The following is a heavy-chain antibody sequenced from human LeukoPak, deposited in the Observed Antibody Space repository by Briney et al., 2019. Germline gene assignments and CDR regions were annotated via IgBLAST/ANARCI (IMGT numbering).Heavy chain of an antibody. Sequence: GGSLRLSCAASGFTFSSYSMNWVRQAPGKGLEWVSSISSSSSYKYYADSVKGRFTISRDNAKNSLYLQMNSLRVEDTAVYYCSSSGGIVGAFDIWGQGTMVTVSS. J-gene: IGHJ3*02. CDR3: SSSGGIVGAFDI. CDR1: GFTFSSYS. D-gene: IGHD3-16*02. V-gene: IGHV3-21*01. CDR2: ISSSSSYK.